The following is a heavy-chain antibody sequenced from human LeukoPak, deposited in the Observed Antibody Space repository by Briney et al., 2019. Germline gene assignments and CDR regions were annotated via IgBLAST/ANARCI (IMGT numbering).Heavy chain of an antibody. V-gene: IGHV3-21*01. CDR2: ISSSSSYI. J-gene: IGHJ4*02. CDR3: ARWDCSGGSCYSRYYFDY. CDR1: GFTLSSYS. D-gene: IGHD2-15*01. Sequence: PGGSLRLSCAASGFTLSSYSMNWVRQAPGKGLEWVSSISSSSSYIYYADSVKGRFTISRDNAKNSLYLQMNSLRAEDTAVYYCARWDCSGGSCYSRYYFDYWGQGTLVTVSS.